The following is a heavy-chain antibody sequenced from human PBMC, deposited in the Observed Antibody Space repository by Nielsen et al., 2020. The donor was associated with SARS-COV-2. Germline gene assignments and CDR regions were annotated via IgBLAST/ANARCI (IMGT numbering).Heavy chain of an antibody. Sequence: SATLSLTCAVSGGSISSSNWWSWVRQPPGKGLEWIGEIYHSGSTNYNPSLKSRVTISVDKSKNQFSLKLSSVTAADTAVYYCARDKHSSSWPFDYWGQGTLVTVSS. J-gene: IGHJ4*02. D-gene: IGHD6-13*01. CDR1: GGSISSSNW. V-gene: IGHV4-4*02. CDR2: IYHSGST. CDR3: ARDKHSSSWPFDY.